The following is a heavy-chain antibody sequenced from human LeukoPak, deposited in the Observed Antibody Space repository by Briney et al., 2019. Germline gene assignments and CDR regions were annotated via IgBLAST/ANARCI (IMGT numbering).Heavy chain of an antibody. CDR3: ARGGGVAGTPYNPYDY. J-gene: IGHJ4*02. V-gene: IGHV4-34*01. D-gene: IGHD6-19*01. CDR1: GGSFSNYF. Sequence: SETLSLTCAVYGGSFSNYFWSWIRQPPGKGLEWIGEINHSGSTNYNPSLKSRVTISVDTSKNQFSLKLSSVTAADTAVYYCARGGGVAGTPYNPYDYWGQGTLVTVSS. CDR2: INHSGST.